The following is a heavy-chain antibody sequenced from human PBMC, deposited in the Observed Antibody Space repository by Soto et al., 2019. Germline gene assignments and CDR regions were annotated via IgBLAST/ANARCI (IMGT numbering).Heavy chain of an antibody. J-gene: IGHJ6*02. CDR3: ASGYPAGDYYYYGMDV. D-gene: IGHD7-27*01. Sequence: ASVKVSCKASGYTFTSYGISWVRQAPGQGLEWMGWISAYNGNTNYAQKLQGRVTMTTDTSTSTAYMELRSLRSDDTAVYYCASGYPAGDYYYYGMDVWGQGTTVTVSS. CDR2: ISAYNGNT. CDR1: GYTFTSYG. V-gene: IGHV1-18*01.